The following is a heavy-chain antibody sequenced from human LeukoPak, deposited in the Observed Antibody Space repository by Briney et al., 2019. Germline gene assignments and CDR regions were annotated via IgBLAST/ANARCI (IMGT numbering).Heavy chain of an antibody. V-gene: IGHV3-7*01. CDR1: GFTFSSYW. J-gene: IGHJ4*02. CDR2: IKQDGSEK. D-gene: IGHD3-22*01. CDR3: ARDSYYYDSSGDFGY. Sequence: GGSLRLSCAASGFTFSSYWMSWVRQAPGNGLEWVANIKQDGSEKYYVDSVKGRFTISRGNAKNSLYLQMNSLRAEDTAVYYCARDSYYYDSSGDFGYWGQGTLVTVSS.